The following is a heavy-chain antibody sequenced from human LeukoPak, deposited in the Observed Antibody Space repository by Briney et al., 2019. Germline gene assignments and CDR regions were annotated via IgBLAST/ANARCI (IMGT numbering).Heavy chain of an antibody. Sequence: PSETLSLICTVSSGSISSYYWCWIRQPPGKGLEWIGYIYYSGSTNYNPSLKSRVTISVGTSKNQFSLKLSSVTAADTAEYYCVRLPYFLSIAYYYGSGSYDYWGQGTLVTVSS. CDR3: VRLPYFLSIAYYYGSGSYDY. D-gene: IGHD3-10*01. CDR1: SGSISSYY. V-gene: IGHV4-59*12. J-gene: IGHJ4*02. CDR2: IYYSGST.